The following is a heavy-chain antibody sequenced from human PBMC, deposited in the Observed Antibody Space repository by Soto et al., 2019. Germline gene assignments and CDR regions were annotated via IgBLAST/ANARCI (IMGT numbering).Heavy chain of an antibody. V-gene: IGHV3-23*01. Sequence: PVGSLRLSCASSVCTFSNYAMSWVRHSPGKWLEWVSVISGSGGSTYYADSVKGRFTISRDNSKNTLYLQMNSLRADDTAIYYCAKLAENIIVVIGATHFQYWGQGTLDIVSS. CDR3: AKLAENIIVVIGATHFQY. CDR2: ISGSGGST. D-gene: IGHD2-15*01. J-gene: IGHJ4*02. CDR1: VCTFSNYA.